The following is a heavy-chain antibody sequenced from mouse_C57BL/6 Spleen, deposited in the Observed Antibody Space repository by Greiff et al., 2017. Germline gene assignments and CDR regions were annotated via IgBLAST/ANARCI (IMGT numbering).Heavy chain of an antibody. CDR2: ISYDGSN. CDR3: AKIYYDYDDWYFDV. V-gene: IGHV3-6*01. J-gene: IGHJ1*03. Sequence: ESGPGLVKPSQSLSLTCSVTGYSITSGYYWNWLRQFPGNKLEWMGYISYDGSNNYNPSLKNRISITRDTSKNQFFLKLNSVTTEDTATYYCAKIYYDYDDWYFDVWGTGTTVTVSS. D-gene: IGHD2-4*01. CDR1: GYSITSGYY.